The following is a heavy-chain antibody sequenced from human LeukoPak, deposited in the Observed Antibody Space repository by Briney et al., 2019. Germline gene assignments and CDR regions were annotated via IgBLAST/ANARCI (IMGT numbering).Heavy chain of an antibody. Sequence: PGGSLRLSCAASGFTFDDYAMHWVRHAPXXXLEWVSGISWNSGSIGYADSVKGRFTISRDNAENSLSLQMNSLRVEDTAVYYCARLTTTATTFVYWGQGALVTVSS. V-gene: IGHV3-9*01. CDR2: ISWNSGSI. CDR1: GFTFDDYA. J-gene: IGHJ4*02. D-gene: IGHD4/OR15-4a*01. CDR3: ARLTTTATTFVY.